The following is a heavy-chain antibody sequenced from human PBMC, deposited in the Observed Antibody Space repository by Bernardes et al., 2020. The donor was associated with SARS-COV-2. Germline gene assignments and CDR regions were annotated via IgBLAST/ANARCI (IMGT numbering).Heavy chain of an antibody. V-gene: IGHV3-48*01. CDR3: ARDWVRFGEPAVDY. CDR1: GFTFSSYN. CDR2: ISDSSHNI. D-gene: IGHD3-10*01. J-gene: IGHJ4*02. Sequence: GGSLRLSCVVSGFTFSSYNMHWVRQAPGKGLEWVSYISDSSHNIYYANSVKGRFTVSRDNAKNSLFLQMNSLSVEDTAVYYCARDWVRFGEPAVDYWGQGTLVSVSS.